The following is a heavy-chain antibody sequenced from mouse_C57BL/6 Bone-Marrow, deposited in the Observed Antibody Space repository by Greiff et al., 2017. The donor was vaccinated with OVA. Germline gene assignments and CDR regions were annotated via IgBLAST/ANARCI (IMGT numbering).Heavy chain of an antibody. J-gene: IGHJ4*01. CDR1: GFTFSDYG. CDR3: AVRSVDY. CDR2: ISSGSSTI. Sequence: EVKLMESGGGLVKPGGSLKLSCAASGFTFSDYGMHWVRQAPEKGLEWVAYISSGSSTIYYADTVKGRFTISRDNAKNTLFLQMTSLRSEDTAMYYCAVRSVDYWGQGTSVTVSS. D-gene: IGHD1-1*01. V-gene: IGHV5-17*01.